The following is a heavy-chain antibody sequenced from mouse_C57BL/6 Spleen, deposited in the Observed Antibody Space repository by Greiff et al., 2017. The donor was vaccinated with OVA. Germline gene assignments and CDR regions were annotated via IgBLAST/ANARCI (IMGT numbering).Heavy chain of an antibody. D-gene: IGHD2-4*01. CDR1: GFTFSDYG. CDR3: ARVYYDYDAGFAY. J-gene: IGHJ3*01. V-gene: IGHV5-17*01. Sequence: EVKVVESGGGLVKPGGSLKLSCAASGFTFSDYGMHWVRQAPEKGLEWVAYISSGSSTIYYADTVKGRFTISRDNAKNTLFLQMTSLRSEDTAMYYCARVYYDYDAGFAYWGQGTLVTVSA. CDR2: ISSGSSTI.